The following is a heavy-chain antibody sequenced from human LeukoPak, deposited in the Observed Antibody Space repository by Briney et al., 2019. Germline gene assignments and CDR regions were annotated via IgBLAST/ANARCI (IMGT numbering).Heavy chain of an antibody. J-gene: IGHJ4*02. Sequence: GGSLRLSCAASGFTVSSSYMSWVRQAPGKGLEWVSVIYSGGTTYYADSVKGRFTISRDNSKNTLYLQMNSLRFEDTAVYYCARGGGGNYRDYWGRETLVTVSS. CDR2: IYSGGTT. V-gene: IGHV3-66*02. CDR1: GFTVSSSY. CDR3: ARGGGGNYRDY. D-gene: IGHD1-26*01.